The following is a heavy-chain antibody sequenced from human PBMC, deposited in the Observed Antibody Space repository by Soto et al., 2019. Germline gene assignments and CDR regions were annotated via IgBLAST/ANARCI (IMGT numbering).Heavy chain of an antibody. CDR2: ISSDGSNK. CDR3: AKVSSSWYAGFFDL. J-gene: IGHJ4*02. CDR1: GFTFTFYS. V-gene: IGHV3-30-3*01. D-gene: IGHD6-13*01. Sequence: GGSLRLSCAASGFTFTFYSIHWVRQAPGKGLEWVAVISSDGSNKYYADSVKGRLTISRDNSKNTLYLQIHTLRAEDTAVYYCAKVSSSWYAGFFDLWGQGTLVTVSS.